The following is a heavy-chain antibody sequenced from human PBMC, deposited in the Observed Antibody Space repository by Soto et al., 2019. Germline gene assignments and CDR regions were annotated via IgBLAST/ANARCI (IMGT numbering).Heavy chain of an antibody. D-gene: IGHD3-22*01. J-gene: IGHJ3*02. Sequence: GGSLRLSCAASGFTFSAHYMDWVRQAPEKGLEWVGRSRNKDNSYNTEYAASVKGRFTLSRDDSKNSLYLQMNSLKTEDTAVYYCTINYYDTSGYSIDIWGQGTMVT. CDR1: GFTFSAHY. CDR3: TINYYDTSGYSIDI. V-gene: IGHV3-72*01. CDR2: SRNKDNSYNT.